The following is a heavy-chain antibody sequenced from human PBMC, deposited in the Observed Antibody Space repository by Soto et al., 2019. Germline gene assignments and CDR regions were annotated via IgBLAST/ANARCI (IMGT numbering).Heavy chain of an antibody. CDR1: GYSFTSYW. Sequence: PGESLKISCKGSGYSFTSYWIGWVRQMPGKGLEWMGIIYPGDSDTRYSPSFQGQVTISADKSISTAYLQWSSLKASDTAMYYCARGRVWFGELFGAFDIWGQGTMVTVSS. CDR3: ARGRVWFGELFGAFDI. D-gene: IGHD3-10*01. CDR2: IYPGDSDT. J-gene: IGHJ3*02. V-gene: IGHV5-51*01.